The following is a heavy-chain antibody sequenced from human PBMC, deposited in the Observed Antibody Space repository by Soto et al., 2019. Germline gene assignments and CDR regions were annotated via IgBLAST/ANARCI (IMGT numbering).Heavy chain of an antibody. CDR1: GFTFSSHW. Sequence: EVQLVESGGVLVQPGGSLRLSCAASGFTFSSHWMHWVRRAPGKGLVWVSRINSDGSRINYADSVKGRLTISRDNAKNTVYLQMNSLRAEDTAVYICARGASGRYYMDVWGKGTTVTVSS. CDR2: INSDGSRI. D-gene: IGHD3-10*01. V-gene: IGHV3-74*01. J-gene: IGHJ6*03. CDR3: ARGASGRYYMDV.